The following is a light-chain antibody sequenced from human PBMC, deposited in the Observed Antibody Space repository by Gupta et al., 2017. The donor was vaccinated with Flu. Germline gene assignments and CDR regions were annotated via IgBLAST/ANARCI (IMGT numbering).Light chain of an antibody. CDR3: EAWDDTLNGHYV. V-gene: IGLV1-44*01. CDR1: SSNIGSNN. CDR2: GNN. Sequence: TISCSGSSSNIGSNNVNWYQQVPGTAPNLLIYGNNKRPSGVPDRFSGSKSGTSAALAISGLQSEEEADYYCEAWDDTLNGHYVFGTGTKVTVL. J-gene: IGLJ1*01.